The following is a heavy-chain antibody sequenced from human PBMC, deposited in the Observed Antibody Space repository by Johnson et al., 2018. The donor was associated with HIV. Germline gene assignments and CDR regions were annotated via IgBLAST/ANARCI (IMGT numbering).Heavy chain of an antibody. J-gene: IGHJ3*02. CDR2: ISYDASNK. CDR3: ARERTWDYDMAFDI. D-gene: IGHD3-22*01. V-gene: IGHV3-30*04. CDR1: GFTFSSYA. Sequence: QVQLVESGGGVVQPGRSLRLSCAASGFTFSSYAMHWVRQAPGKGLEWVAAISYDASNKYYADSVKGRFTISRDNSKNTLYLQIHSLRPEDTAVYYCARERTWDYDMAFDIWGQGTMVTVSS.